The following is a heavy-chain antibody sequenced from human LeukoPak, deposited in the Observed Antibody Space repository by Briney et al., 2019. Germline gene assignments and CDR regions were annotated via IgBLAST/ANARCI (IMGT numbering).Heavy chain of an antibody. CDR3: AKDRYGSGSYYYYYYMDV. Sequence: GGSLRLSCAASGFTFSSYGMHWVRQAPGKGLEWVAFIRYDGSNKYHADSVKGRFTISRDNSKNTLYLQMNSLRAEDTAVYYCAKDRYGSGSYYYYYYMDVWGKGTTVTISS. CDR2: IRYDGSNK. CDR1: GFTFSSYG. D-gene: IGHD3-10*01. V-gene: IGHV3-30*02. J-gene: IGHJ6*03.